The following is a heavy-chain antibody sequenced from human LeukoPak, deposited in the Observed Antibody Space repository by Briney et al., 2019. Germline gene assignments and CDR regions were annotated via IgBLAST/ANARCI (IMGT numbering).Heavy chain of an antibody. CDR1: GYTFTSYA. J-gene: IGHJ5*02. D-gene: IGHD3-10*01. V-gene: IGHV1-3*01. Sequence: ASVKVSCKASGYTFTSYAMPWVRQAPGQRLEWMGWINAGNGNTKYSQKFQGRVTITRDTSASTAYMELSSLRSEDTAVYYCARNPHFGEAIFDPWGQGTLVTVSS. CDR2: INAGNGNT. CDR3: ARNPHFGEAIFDP.